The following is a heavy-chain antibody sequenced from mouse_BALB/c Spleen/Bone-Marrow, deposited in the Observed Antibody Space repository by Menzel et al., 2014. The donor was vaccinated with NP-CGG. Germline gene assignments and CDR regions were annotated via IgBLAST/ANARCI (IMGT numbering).Heavy chain of an antibody. Sequence: EVQLVESGGGLVKPGGSLKLSCAASGFTFSSYTMSWVRQTPEKRLEWVATISSGGSYTYYPDSVKGRFTIFRDNAKNTLYLQMSSLKSEDTAMYYCTRDDGYYYFDYWGQGTTLTVSS. V-gene: IGHV5-6-4*01. CDR2: ISSGGSYT. J-gene: IGHJ2*01. CDR1: GFTFSSYT. CDR3: TRDDGYYYFDY. D-gene: IGHD2-3*01.